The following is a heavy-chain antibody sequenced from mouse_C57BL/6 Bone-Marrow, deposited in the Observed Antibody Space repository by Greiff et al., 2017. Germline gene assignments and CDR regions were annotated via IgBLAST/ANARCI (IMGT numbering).Heavy chain of an antibody. J-gene: IGHJ4*01. Sequence: EVMLVESGGGLVKPGGSLKLSCAASGFTFSDYGMHWVRQAPEKGLEWVAYISSGSSIIYYADTVKGRFTISRDNAKNTLFLQMTSLRSEDTAMYYCARGVCYAMDYWGQGTSVTVSA. CDR2: ISSGSSII. V-gene: IGHV5-17*01. CDR1: GFTFSDYG. CDR3: ARGVCYAMDY.